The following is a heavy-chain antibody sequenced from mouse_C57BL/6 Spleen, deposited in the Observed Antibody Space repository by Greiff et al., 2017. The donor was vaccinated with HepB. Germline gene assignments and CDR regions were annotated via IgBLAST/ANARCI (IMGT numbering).Heavy chain of an antibody. CDR1: GYTFTSYL. D-gene: IGHD2-4*01. V-gene: IGHV1-72*01. Sequence: QVQLQQPGAELVKPGASVTLSCKASGYTFTSYLLHWVKQRPGRALEWIGRIDPPSGGTKYNEKFKSKATLTVDKPTRTAYMQLSSLTSEDSAVYNCERSGDYDRALEYWGKGTTLTVAS. CDR2: IDPPSGGT. J-gene: IGHJ2*01. CDR3: ERSGDYDRALEY.